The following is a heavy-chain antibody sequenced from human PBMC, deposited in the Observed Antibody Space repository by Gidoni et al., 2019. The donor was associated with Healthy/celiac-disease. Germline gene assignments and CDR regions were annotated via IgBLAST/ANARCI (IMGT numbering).Heavy chain of an antibody. CDR3: ARAKGVGWYGIDY. CDR1: GFTFSSYR. V-gene: IGHV3-74*01. J-gene: IGHJ4*02. CDR2: INSDGSSI. D-gene: IGHD6-19*01. Sequence: EVQLVESGGGLVQPGGARRLSCAASGFTFSSYRMHWVRQAPGKGLVWVSRINSDGSSISYADSVKGRFTSSRDNAKNTLYLQMNSLRAEDTAVYYCARAKGVGWYGIDYWGQGTLVTISS.